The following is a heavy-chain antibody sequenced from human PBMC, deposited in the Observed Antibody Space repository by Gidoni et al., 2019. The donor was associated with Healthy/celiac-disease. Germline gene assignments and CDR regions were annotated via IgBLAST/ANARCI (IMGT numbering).Heavy chain of an antibody. Sequence: QVQLVESGGGVVQPGRSLRLSCAAPGFTFSSYAMHGFRQAPSTGLEWVAVISYDGSNKYYENSGKGLFTISRDNSKNTLYLQMNSLRAEDTGVYYCARELDNWNDSDAFDIWGQGTMVTVSS. CDR3: ARELDNWNDSDAFDI. CDR2: ISYDGSNK. CDR1: GFTFSSYA. J-gene: IGHJ3*02. D-gene: IGHD1-20*01. V-gene: IGHV3-30-3*01.